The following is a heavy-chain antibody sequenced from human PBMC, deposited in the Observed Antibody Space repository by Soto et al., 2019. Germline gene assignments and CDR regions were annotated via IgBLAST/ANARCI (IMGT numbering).Heavy chain of an antibody. J-gene: IGHJ6*02. Sequence: SETLSLTCTVSGGSISSSSYYWGWIRQPPGKRLEWIGSIYYSGSTYSNPSLKSRVTISVDTSKNQFSLKLSSVTAADTVVYYCARHEYYYDSSGYYSTYYYGMDVWGQGTTVTLSS. V-gene: IGHV4-39*01. CDR1: GGSISSSSYY. CDR3: ARHEYYYDSSGYYSTYYYGMDV. D-gene: IGHD3-22*01. CDR2: IYYSGST.